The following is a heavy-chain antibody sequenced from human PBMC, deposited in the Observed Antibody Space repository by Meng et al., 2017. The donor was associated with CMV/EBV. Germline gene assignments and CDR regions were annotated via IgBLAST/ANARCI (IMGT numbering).Heavy chain of an antibody. Sequence: ASVKVSCKASGYSFTNYGISWVRQAPGQGLEYMGWISGYNGNTYYAQRFQGRITTTIDTSSDTAYMERRSLRSDDTAVYYCARGVGQRLGRGFDIWGQGTMVTVSS. D-gene: IGHD6-25*01. CDR3: ARGVGQRLGRGFDI. J-gene: IGHJ3*02. CDR1: GYSFTNYG. CDR2: ISGYNGNT. V-gene: IGHV1-18*01.